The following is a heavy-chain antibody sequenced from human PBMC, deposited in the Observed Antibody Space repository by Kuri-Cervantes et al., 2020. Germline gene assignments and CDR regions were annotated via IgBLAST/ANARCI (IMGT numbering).Heavy chain of an antibody. CDR2: IYYSGST. Sequence: SETLSLTCTVSGGSISSYYWSWIRQSAGKGLEWIGSIYYSGSTYYNPSLKSRVTISVDTSKNQFSLKLSSVTAADTAVYYCARHLGYYGSGSGFFDPWGQGTLVTVSS. CDR1: GGSISSYY. V-gene: IGHV4-59*05. D-gene: IGHD3-10*01. J-gene: IGHJ5*02. CDR3: ARHLGYYGSGSGFFDP.